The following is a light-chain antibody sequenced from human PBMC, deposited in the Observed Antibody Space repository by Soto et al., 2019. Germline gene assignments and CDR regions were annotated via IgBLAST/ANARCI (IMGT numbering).Light chain of an antibody. V-gene: IGLV4-69*01. J-gene: IGLJ2*01. CDR1: SGHSRYA. CDR2: LNSDGSH. CDR3: QTWGTGTVV. Sequence: VLTQSPSASASLGASVKLTCTLSSGHSRYAIAWHQQQPEKGPRYLMKLNSDGSHSKGDGIPDRFSGSSSGAERYLTISSFQSEDEADYYCQTWGTGTVVFGGGTKLTVL.